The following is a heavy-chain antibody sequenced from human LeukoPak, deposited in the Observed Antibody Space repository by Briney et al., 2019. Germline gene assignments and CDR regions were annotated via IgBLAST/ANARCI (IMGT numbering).Heavy chain of an antibody. V-gene: IGHV3-30*19. CDR2: IWYDGSNK. D-gene: IGHD1-26*01. J-gene: IGHJ4*02. Sequence: GGSLRLSCAASGFTFSSYGMHWVRQAPGKGLEWGAVIWYDGSNKYYADSVKGRFTISRDNSKNTLYLQMNSLRAEDTAVYYSARDGLYSGSYHATFDYWGQGTLVTVSS. CDR1: GFTFSSYG. CDR3: ARDGLYSGSYHATFDY.